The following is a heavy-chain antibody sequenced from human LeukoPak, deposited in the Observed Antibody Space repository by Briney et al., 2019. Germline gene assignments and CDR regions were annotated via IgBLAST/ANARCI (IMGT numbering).Heavy chain of an antibody. Sequence: GGSLRLSCAASGFTFSSYSMNWVRQAPGKGLEWVSSISSSSSYIYYADSVKGRFTISRDNAKNSLYLQMNSLRAEDTAVYYCARSRLLPDAFDIWGQGTIVTVSS. D-gene: IGHD2-15*01. CDR1: GFTFSSYS. CDR2: ISSSSSYI. CDR3: ARSRLLPDAFDI. V-gene: IGHV3-21*01. J-gene: IGHJ3*02.